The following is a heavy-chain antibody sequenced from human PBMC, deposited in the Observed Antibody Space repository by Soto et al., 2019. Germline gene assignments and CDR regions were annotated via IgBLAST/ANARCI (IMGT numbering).Heavy chain of an antibody. V-gene: IGHV3-21*01. Sequence: EVQLVESGGGLVKPGGSLRLSCAASGFTFSSYSMNWVRQAPGKGLEWVSSISSSSSYIYYADSMKGRFTISRDNAKNSLYLQMSSLRAEDTAVYYCARYSSSSGTDYWGQGTLVTVSS. CDR3: ARYSSSSGTDY. D-gene: IGHD6-6*01. J-gene: IGHJ4*02. CDR2: ISSSSSYI. CDR1: GFTFSSYS.